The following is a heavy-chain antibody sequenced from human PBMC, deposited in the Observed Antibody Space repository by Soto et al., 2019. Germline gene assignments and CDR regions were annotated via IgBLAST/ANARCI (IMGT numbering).Heavy chain of an antibody. J-gene: IGHJ1*01. CDR3: AREVGGYYSYFQH. D-gene: IGHD3-22*01. Sequence: SETLSLTCTVSGGSISSYYWSWIRQPPGKGLEWIGYIYYSGSTNYNPSLKSRVTISVDTSKNQFSLKLSSVTAADTAVYYCAREVGGYYSYFQHWGQGTLVTVSS. V-gene: IGHV4-59*01. CDR2: IYYSGST. CDR1: GGSISSYY.